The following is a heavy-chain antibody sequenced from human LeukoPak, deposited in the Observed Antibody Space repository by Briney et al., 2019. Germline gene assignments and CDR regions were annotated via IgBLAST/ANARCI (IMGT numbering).Heavy chain of an antibody. CDR2: IWYDGSNK. V-gene: IGHV3-33*07. CDR1: GFTFDRHA. D-gene: IGHD5-18*01. J-gene: IGHJ4*02. CDR3: ARAGGIQLWLFDY. Sequence: GGSLRLSCAASGFTFDRHAMCWVRQAPGKGLEWVAVIWYDGSNKYYADSVKGRFTISRDNSKNTLYLQMNSLRAEDTAVYYCARAGGIQLWLFDYWGQGTLVTVSS.